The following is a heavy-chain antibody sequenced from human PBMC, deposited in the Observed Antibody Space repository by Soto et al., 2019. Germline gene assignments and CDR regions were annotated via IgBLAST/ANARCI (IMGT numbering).Heavy chain of an antibody. CDR3: AKGNDYGDSYYYYYYYMDV. CDR2: ISAYNGNT. V-gene: IGHV1-18*01. J-gene: IGHJ6*03. CDR1: GYTFTSYG. Sequence: GASVKVSCKASGYTFTSYGISWVRQAPGQGPEWMGWISAYNGNTNYAQKLQGRVTMTTDTSTSTAYMELRSLRAEDTAVYYCAKGNDYGDSYYYYYYYMDVWGKGTTVTVSS. D-gene: IGHD4-17*01.